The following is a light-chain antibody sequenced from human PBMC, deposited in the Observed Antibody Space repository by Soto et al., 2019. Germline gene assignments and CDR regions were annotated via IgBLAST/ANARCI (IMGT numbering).Light chain of an antibody. V-gene: IGKV1-5*03. CDR1: QSISSW. CDR3: QQYNSYWET. Sequence: DIQMTQSPSTLSASVGDRVTITCRASQSISSWLAWYRQKPGKAPKLLIYKASSLESGVPSRFSGSGSGTEFTLTISSLQPDDFATYYCQQYNSYWETFGQGTKVEIK. CDR2: KAS. J-gene: IGKJ1*01.